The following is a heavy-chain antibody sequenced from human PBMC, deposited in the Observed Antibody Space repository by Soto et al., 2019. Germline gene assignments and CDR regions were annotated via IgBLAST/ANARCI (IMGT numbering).Heavy chain of an antibody. CDR1: GFTFSSYG. CDR3: AINTAFDY. CDR2: ISDSGGYT. Sequence: EVQLLESGGALVQPGGSLRLSCAASGFTFSSYGMSWVRQAPGKGLEWVSVISDSGGYTEYADSVKGRFTISRDNSKNKLYLQMNSLRAEDTATYYCAINTAFDYWGQGALVTVSS. V-gene: IGHV3-23*01. J-gene: IGHJ4*02.